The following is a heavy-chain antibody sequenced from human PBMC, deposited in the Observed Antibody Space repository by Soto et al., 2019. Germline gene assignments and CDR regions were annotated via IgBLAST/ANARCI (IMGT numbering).Heavy chain of an antibody. CDR2: ISGSGGST. CDR3: AKDAYSGSYYYYYGMDV. CDR1: GFTFSSYA. J-gene: IGHJ6*02. D-gene: IGHD1-26*01. V-gene: IGHV3-23*01. Sequence: EVQLLESGGGLVQPGGSLRLSCAASGFTFSSYAMSWVRQAPGKGLEWVSAISGSGGSTYYADSVKGRFTISRDNSKNTLYLQMNSLRPEDTAVYYCAKDAYSGSYYYYYGMDVWGQGTTVTVSS.